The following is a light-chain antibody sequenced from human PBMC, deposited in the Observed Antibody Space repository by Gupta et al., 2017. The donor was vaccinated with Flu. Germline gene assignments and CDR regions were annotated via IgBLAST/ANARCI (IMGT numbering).Light chain of an antibody. CDR3: QQKSISPWT. CDR1: QSISSW. V-gene: IGKV1-5*03. CDR2: KAS. J-gene: IGKJ1*01. Sequence: DIKLTQSPSTLSASVGDRVSITCRASQSISSWLAWYQQKPGKAPNLLIYKASKVESGVPSRFSGSGSGTEFTLTISSLQPDDFATYYCQQKSISPWTFGQGTKVEIK.